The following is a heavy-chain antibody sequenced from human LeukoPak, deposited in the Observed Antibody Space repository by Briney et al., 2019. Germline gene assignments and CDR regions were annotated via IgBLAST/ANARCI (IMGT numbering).Heavy chain of an antibody. V-gene: IGHV3-23*01. CDR1: GFTFTNYA. CDR2: GGSGGGT. Sequence: PGGSLRLSCAASGFTFTNYAVSWVRQAPGKGLEWVSAGGSGGGTYYADSVKGRFTISRDNSGNTLSMQMNSLRVDDTAVYYCARDPGYESWSPFWGGMDVWGNGTTVIVPS. CDR3: ARDPGYESWSPFWGGMDV. D-gene: IGHD3-16*01. J-gene: IGHJ6*04.